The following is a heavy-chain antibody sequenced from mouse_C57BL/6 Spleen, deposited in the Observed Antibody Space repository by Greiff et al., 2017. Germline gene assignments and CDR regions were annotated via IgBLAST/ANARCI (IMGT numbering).Heavy chain of an antibody. V-gene: IGHV5-17*01. D-gene: IGHD1-1*01. J-gene: IGHJ4*01. Sequence: DVKLVESGGGLVKPGGSLKLSCAASGFTFSDYGMHWVRQAPEKGLEWVAYISSGSSTIYYADTVKGRFTISRDNAKNTLFLQMPSLRSEDTAMYYCAKVVATPMDYWGQGTSVTVSS. CDR1: GFTFSDYG. CDR3: AKVVATPMDY. CDR2: ISSGSSTI.